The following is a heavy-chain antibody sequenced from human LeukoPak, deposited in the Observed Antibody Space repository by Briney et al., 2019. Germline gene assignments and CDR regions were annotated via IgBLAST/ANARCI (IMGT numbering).Heavy chain of an antibody. Sequence: SETLSLTCTVSGGSISSYYWSWIRQPPGKGLEWIGYIYYSGSTNYNPSLKSRVTISVDTSKNQFSLKLSSVTAADTAVYYCARHKLTCSGGSCYPDAFDIWGQGTMVTVSS. D-gene: IGHD2-15*01. CDR3: ARHKLTCSGGSCYPDAFDI. CDR2: IYYSGST. J-gene: IGHJ3*02. CDR1: GGSISSYY. V-gene: IGHV4-59*08.